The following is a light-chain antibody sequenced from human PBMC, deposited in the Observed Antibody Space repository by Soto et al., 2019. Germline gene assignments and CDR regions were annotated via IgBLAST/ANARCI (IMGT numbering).Light chain of an antibody. CDR1: QSVDRNS. CDR2: DAS. CDR3: QQYGSSPRT. Sequence: EVVLTQSPGTLSLSPGERATLSCRASQSVDRNSLAWYQQRPGQAPNLLIYDASIRVIGIPDRFSGSGSGTYFTLTISMLEPEDFAFYYCQQYGSSPRTFGQGTKVEIK. J-gene: IGKJ1*01. V-gene: IGKV3-20*01.